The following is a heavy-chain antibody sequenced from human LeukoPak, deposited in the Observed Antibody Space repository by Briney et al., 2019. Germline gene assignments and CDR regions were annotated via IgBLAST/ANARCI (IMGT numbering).Heavy chain of an antibody. CDR2: INHSGST. CDR3: ARGWGCSSTSCQRPFDY. J-gene: IGHJ4*02. Sequence: PSETLSLTCAVYGGSFSGYYWSWIRQPPGKGLEWIGEINHSGSTNYNPSLKSRVTISVDTSKNQFSLKLSSVTAADTAVYYCARGWGCSSTSCQRPFDYWGQGTLVTVSS. CDR1: GGSFSGYY. D-gene: IGHD2-2*01. V-gene: IGHV4-34*01.